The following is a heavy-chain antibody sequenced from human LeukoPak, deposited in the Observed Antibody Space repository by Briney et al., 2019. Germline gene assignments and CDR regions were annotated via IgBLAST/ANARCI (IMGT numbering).Heavy chain of an antibody. J-gene: IGHJ4*02. V-gene: IGHV4-34*01. D-gene: IGHD3-16*01. CDR1: GGSFSGYY. CDR2: INHSGST. Sequence: SETLSLTCAVYGGSFSGYYWSWIRQPPGKGLEWNGEINHSGSTNYNPSLKSRVTISVDTSKNQFSLKLSSVTAADTAVYYCARGGYVWGSYFFDYWSQGTLVTVSS. CDR3: ARGGYVWGSYFFDY.